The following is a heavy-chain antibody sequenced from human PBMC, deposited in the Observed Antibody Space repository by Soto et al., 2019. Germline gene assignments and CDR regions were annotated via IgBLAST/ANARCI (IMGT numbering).Heavy chain of an antibody. J-gene: IGHJ4*02. CDR3: AKDSYTAMLGYYFDY. Sequence: VQLVESGGGVVQPGRSLRLSCAASGFTFSSYGMHWVRQAPGKGLEWVAVISYDGSNKYYADSVKGRFTISRDNSKNTLYLQMNSLRAEDTAVYYCAKDSYTAMLGYYFDYWGQGTLVTVSS. CDR1: GFTFSSYG. V-gene: IGHV3-30*18. D-gene: IGHD5-18*01. CDR2: ISYDGSNK.